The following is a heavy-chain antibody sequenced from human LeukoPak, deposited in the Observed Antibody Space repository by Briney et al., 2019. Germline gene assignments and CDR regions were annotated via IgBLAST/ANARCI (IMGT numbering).Heavy chain of an antibody. CDR1: GASMTRYY. Sequence: SETLSLTCTVSGASMTRYYWSWVRQPPGKGLEWIGYIHYTGSTNYNPSLESRVTISVDTSKSQFSLKLRSVTAADTAVYYCARPDGNDSYGILGFDLWGQGTLVTVSS. CDR2: IHYTGST. J-gene: IGHJ3*01. V-gene: IGHV4-59*08. CDR3: ARPDGNDSYGILGFDL. D-gene: IGHD4-23*01.